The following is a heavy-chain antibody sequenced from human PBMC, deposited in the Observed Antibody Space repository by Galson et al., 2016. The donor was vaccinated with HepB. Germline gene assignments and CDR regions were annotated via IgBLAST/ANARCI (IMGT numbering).Heavy chain of an antibody. CDR3: AKDYGDCSGGRCYSPTLFDD. CDR2: ITESGGTT. J-gene: IGHJ4*02. CDR1: EFTFSSYA. D-gene: IGHD2-15*01. Sequence: SLRLSCAASEFTFSSYAMSWVRQAPGKGLEWVSGITESGGTTYYADSVKGRFTISRDNSKNTLYLQMNGLRAEDTAVYYCAKDYGDCSGGRCYSPTLFDDWGQGTLVTVSS. V-gene: IGHV3-23*01.